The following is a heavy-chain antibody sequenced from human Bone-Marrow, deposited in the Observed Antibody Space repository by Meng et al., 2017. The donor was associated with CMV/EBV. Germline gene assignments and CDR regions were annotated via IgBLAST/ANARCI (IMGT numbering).Heavy chain of an antibody. D-gene: IGHD2-2*02. V-gene: IGHV1-46*01. CDR2: INPSGGST. J-gene: IGHJ4*02. Sequence: ASVKVSCKASGYTFTSYYMHWVRQAPGQGLEWMGIINPSGGSTSYAQKFQGRVTMTRYTYTSTVYMELSSLRSEDTAVYYCARDQSVGDIVVVPAAIMDYWGQGTLVTVSS. CDR1: GYTFTSYY. CDR3: ARDQSVGDIVVVPAAIMDY.